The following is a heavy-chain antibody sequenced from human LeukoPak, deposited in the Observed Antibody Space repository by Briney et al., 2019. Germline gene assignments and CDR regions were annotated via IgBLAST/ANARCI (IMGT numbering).Heavy chain of an antibody. J-gene: IGHJ4*02. D-gene: IGHD1-20*01. V-gene: IGHV3-30*04. CDR2: ISYDGSNK. Sequence: GRSLRLSCAASGFTFSSYAMHWVRQAPGKGLEWVAVISYDGSNKYYADSVKGRFTISRDNSKNTLYLQMNSLRAEDTAVYYCARGDSLYNWNGFGSFDYWGQGTLVTVSS. CDR1: GFTFSSYA. CDR3: ARGDSLYNWNGFGSFDY.